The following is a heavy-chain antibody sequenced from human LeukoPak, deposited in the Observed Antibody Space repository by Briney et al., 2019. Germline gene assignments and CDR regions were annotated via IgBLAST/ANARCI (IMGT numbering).Heavy chain of an antibody. J-gene: IGHJ4*02. CDR1: GFTFSSYA. V-gene: IGHV3-23*01. Sequence: PGGSLRLSCAASGFTFSSYAMTWVRQAPGEGLKWVSAISGTDGTTYYADSVKGRFTISRDNSKNTLYLQMNSLRAEDTALYYCAKALYDSGAYSFDYWGQGTLVTVSS. CDR2: ISGTDGTT. D-gene: IGHD3-22*01. CDR3: AKALYDSGAYSFDY.